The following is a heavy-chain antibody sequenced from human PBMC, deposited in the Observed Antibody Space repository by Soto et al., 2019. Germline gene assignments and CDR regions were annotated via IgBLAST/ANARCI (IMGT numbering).Heavy chain of an antibody. J-gene: IGHJ6*02. V-gene: IGHV3-23*01. CDR3: AMLNSGSYSYHGMDV. Sequence: EVQLLESGGDLVQPGGSLRLSCAASGFTFSSYAMNWVRQAPGKGLERVSAISGSGVNTFYADSVKGRFTISRDNSKNTLFLQMHSLRAEDTAIYYCAMLNSGSYSYHGMDVWGQGTTVTVSS. CDR2: ISGSGVNT. D-gene: IGHD1-26*01. CDR1: GFTFSSYA.